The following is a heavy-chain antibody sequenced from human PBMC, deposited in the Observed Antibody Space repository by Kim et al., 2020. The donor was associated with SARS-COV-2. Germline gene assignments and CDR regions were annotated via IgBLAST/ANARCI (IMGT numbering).Heavy chain of an antibody. V-gene: IGHV3-33*01. J-gene: IGHJ3*02. D-gene: IGHD2-21*02. Sequence: GGSLRLSCAASGFTFSSYGMHWVRQAPGKGLEWVAVIWYDGSNKYYADSVKGRFTISRDNSKNTLYLQMNSLRAEDTAVYYCARDSKSFGPATANDAFDIWGQGTMLTVSS. CDR3: ARDSKSFGPATANDAFDI. CDR2: IWYDGSNK. CDR1: GFTFSSYG.